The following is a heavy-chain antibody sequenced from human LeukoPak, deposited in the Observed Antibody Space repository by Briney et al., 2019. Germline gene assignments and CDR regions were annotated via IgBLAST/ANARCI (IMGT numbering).Heavy chain of an antibody. J-gene: IGHJ4*02. CDR2: IRYDGSNK. Sequence: QAGGSLRLSCAASGFTFSSYGMHWVRQAPGKGLEWVAFIRYDGSNKYYADSVKGRFTISRDNSKNTLYLQMNSLRAEDTAVYYCARPQQLGPYYFDYWGQGTLVTVSS. D-gene: IGHD6-6*01. CDR1: GFTFSSYG. V-gene: IGHV3-30*02. CDR3: ARPQQLGPYYFDY.